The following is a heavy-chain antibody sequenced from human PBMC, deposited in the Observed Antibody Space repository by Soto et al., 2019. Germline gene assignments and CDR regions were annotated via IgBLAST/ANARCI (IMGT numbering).Heavy chain of an antibody. CDR2: IYSGGST. CDR1: GFTVSSNY. Sequence: PGGSLKLSCAASGFTVSSNYMSWVRQAPGKGLEWVSVIYSGGSTYYADSVKGRFTISRDNSKNTLYLQMNSLRAEDTAVYYCARDRGITTVRGVILEGYYYGMDVWGQGTTVTVSS. V-gene: IGHV3-53*01. CDR3: ARDRGITTVRGVILEGYYYGMDV. J-gene: IGHJ6*02. D-gene: IGHD3-10*01.